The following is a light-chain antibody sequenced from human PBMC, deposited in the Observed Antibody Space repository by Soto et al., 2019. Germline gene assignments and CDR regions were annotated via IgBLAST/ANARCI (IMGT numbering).Light chain of an antibody. Sequence: EIVLTQSPGTLSLSPGERATLSCRASQSVSSSYLAWYQQKPAQAPKLLIYGASSRATGIPDRFSGSGSGTDFTLTISRLEPEDFAVYYCQQYGSSPPITFGQGTQLEIK. CDR1: QSVSSSY. CDR2: GAS. J-gene: IGKJ5*01. V-gene: IGKV3-20*01. CDR3: QQYGSSPPIT.